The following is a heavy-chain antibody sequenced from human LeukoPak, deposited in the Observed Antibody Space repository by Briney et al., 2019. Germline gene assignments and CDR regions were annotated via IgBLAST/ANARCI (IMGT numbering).Heavy chain of an antibody. CDR2: IYSSSNT. Sequence: GGSLRLSCAASGFNVSSNHMSWVRQAPGKGLEWVSLIYSSSNTYYADSVKGRFTISRDNSKNTLYLQMNSLRADDTAVYYCAMKAVPRPRLHDAFDFWGQGTVVSVSS. CDR3: AMKAVPRPRLHDAFDF. V-gene: IGHV3-53*01. D-gene: IGHD5-24*01. CDR1: GFNVSSNH. J-gene: IGHJ3*01.